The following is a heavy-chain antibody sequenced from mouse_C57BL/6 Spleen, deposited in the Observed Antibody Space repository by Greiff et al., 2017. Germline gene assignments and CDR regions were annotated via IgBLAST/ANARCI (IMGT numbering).Heavy chain of an antibody. J-gene: IGHJ3*01. V-gene: IGHV5-9-1*02. CDR1: GFTFSSYA. Sequence: EVMLVESGAGLVKPGWSLKLSCAASGFTFSSYAMSWVRQTPEQRLEWVAYISSGGDYIYYADTVKGRFTISRDNARNTLYLQMSSLKSEDTAMYYCTRVGEREYRFAYWGQGTLVTVSA. CDR2: ISSGGDYI. CDR3: TRVGEREYRFAY. D-gene: IGHD5-1*01.